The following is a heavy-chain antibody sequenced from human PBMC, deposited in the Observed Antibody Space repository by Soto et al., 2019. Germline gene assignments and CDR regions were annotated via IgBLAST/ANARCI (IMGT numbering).Heavy chain of an antibody. CDR3: ASRSPGGNSIPDWYFDL. D-gene: IGHD2-21*02. CDR2: IYHSGST. Sequence: QLQLQESGSGLVKPSQTLSLTCAVSGGSISSGGYSWSWIRQPPGKGLEWIGYIYHSGSTYYNPSLKSRVTISVDRSKNQFSLKLSSVTAADTAVYYCASRSPGGNSIPDWYFDLWGRGTLVTVSS. V-gene: IGHV4-30-2*01. CDR1: GGSISSGGYS. J-gene: IGHJ2*01.